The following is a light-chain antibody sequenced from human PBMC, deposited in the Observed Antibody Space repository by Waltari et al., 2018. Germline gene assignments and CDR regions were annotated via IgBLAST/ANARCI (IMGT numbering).Light chain of an antibody. CDR1: SLSTYY. CDR3: SSRDTSGDHWV. J-gene: IGLJ3*02. CDR2: PRN. V-gene: IGLV3-19*01. Sequence: SSELTQDPAVSVALGQTVRITCQGDSLSTYYATWYQQRPRQAPTLVIYPRNSRPSGIHDRFSGSSSGNTATLTSTGAQAEDEADYYCSSRDTSGDHWVFGGGTKLTVL.